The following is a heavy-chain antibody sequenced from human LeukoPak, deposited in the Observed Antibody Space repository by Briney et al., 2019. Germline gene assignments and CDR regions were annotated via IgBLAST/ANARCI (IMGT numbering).Heavy chain of an antibody. CDR2: IIPIFGTA. D-gene: IGHD4-11*01. J-gene: IGHJ6*03. V-gene: IGHV1-69*05. CDR1: GGTFSSYA. CDR3: ATATTVTPYYYYYMDV. Sequence: ASVKVSCKASGGTFSSYAISWVRQAPGQGLEWMGGIIPIFGTANYAQKFQGRVTITTDESTSTAYMELSSLRSEDTAVYYCATATTVTPYYYYYMDVWGKGTTITVSS.